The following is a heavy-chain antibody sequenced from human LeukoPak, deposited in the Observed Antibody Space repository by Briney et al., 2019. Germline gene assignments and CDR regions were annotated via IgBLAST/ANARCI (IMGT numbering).Heavy chain of an antibody. CDR1: GFTFSSEA. CDR3: TKVRSGSSNWALRVFDY. Sequence: GGSLRLSCTVSGFTFSSEAMGWVRQLPGGGLEWVSTISPAGGTTYYAESMKGRFTISRDNSKSPLYLQMTNPGVEDTGVYYCTKVRSGSSNWALRVFDYWGQGALVTVSS. CDR2: ISPAGGTT. J-gene: IGHJ4*02. D-gene: IGHD6-13*01. V-gene: IGHV3-23*01.